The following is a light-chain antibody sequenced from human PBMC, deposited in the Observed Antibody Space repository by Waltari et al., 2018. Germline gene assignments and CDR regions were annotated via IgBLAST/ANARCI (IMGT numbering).Light chain of an antibody. V-gene: IGKV3-11*01. CDR2: DAS. CDR3: LQRSSWPWT. J-gene: IGKJ1*01. Sequence: EIVLTQSPATLSLSPGERATLSCRSSQSVSSYLAWYQQKVGQAPRLLIYDASNRATGIPARFSGSGSGTDFTFTISSLEPEDFAVYYCLQRSSWPWTFGQRTKVEIK. CDR1: QSVSSY.